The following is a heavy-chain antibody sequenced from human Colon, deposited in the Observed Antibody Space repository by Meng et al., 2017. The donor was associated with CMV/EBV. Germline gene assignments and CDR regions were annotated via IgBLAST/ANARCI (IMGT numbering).Heavy chain of an antibody. J-gene: IGHJ3*01. V-gene: IGHV1-2*02. CDR1: GYTFTDYY. CDR3: ARATDDAFDF. CDR2: INPASGGT. Sequence: ASVKVSCKASGYTFTDYYIHWVRQAPDQRLEWMGWINPASGGTAYAQMFQGRVTMTRDTSIGTVYMELTRLTSDDTAIYYCARATDDAFDFWGQGTMVTVSS.